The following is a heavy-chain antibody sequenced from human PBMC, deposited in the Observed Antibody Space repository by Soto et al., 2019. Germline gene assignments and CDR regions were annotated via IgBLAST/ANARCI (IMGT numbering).Heavy chain of an antibody. CDR1: GGTISSNGYY. CDR3: ARRRALYRSRSDNYYGMDV. J-gene: IGHJ6*02. CDR2: ISYSGST. D-gene: IGHD3-10*01. Sequence: SANLCLTYTVTGGTISSNGYYGGWIRLSQGKGLEWIGTISYSGSTYYNPSLKSRVTMSGDTSNNQFSLKLSSVTAADTAVYYCARRRALYRSRSDNYYGMDVWGLGTTVS. V-gene: IGHV4-39*01.